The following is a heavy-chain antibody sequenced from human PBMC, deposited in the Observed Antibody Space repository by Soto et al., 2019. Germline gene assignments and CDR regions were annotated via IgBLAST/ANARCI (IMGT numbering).Heavy chain of an antibody. J-gene: IGHJ6*02. D-gene: IGHD4-17*01. Sequence: ASVKVSCKASGGTFSSYAISWVRQAPGQGLEWMGGIIPIFGTANYAQKFQGRVTITADESTSTAYMELSSLRSEDTAVYYCARPFYGDSPYGMDVWGQGTTVTVSS. CDR3: ARPFYGDSPYGMDV. CDR2: IIPIFGTA. CDR1: GGTFSSYA. V-gene: IGHV1-69*13.